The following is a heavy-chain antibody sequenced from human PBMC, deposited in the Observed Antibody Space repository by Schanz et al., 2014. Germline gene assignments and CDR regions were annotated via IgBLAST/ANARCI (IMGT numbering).Heavy chain of an antibody. CDR3: ARPPHDSSGDYHFEY. V-gene: IGHV3-11*05. CDR2: VSSSSSCT. Sequence: VQLVESGGGLVQPGGSLRLSCAASGFSVGNKYMNWVRQAPGKGLEWVSYVSSSSSCTHYADSVKGRFTISRANAKNSLYLQMNSRRAEDTAVYYCARPPHDSSGDYHFEYWGQGTLVTVSS. D-gene: IGHD3-22*01. CDR1: GFSVGNKY. J-gene: IGHJ4*02.